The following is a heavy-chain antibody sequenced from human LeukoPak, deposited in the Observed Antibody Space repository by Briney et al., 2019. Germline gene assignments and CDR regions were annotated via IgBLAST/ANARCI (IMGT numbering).Heavy chain of an antibody. CDR2: IRSGGSNI. J-gene: IGHJ4*02. CDR1: GFTFSSHD. D-gene: IGHD3-10*01. Sequence: QAGGSLRLSCAASGFTFSSHDMHWVRQAPGKGLKWVAVIRSGGSNINYADSVTGRFTISRDNSKNTLFLQMDSLRVEDTAVYYCARERSSGFVLDYWGQGILVTVSS. V-gene: IGHV3-33*08. CDR3: ARERSSGFVLDY.